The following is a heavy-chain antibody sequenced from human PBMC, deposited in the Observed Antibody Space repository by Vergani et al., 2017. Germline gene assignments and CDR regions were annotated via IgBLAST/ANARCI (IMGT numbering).Heavy chain of an antibody. Sequence: EVHLLESGGGQVEPGGSLRLSCVASGFTFSNSAMSWVRQTPGKGLEWVSAISGHGDRTYYADSVKGRFTISRDNSKNTVYLQMNSLKAEDRATYYCAREXRSNTSPFVGDWGQGTLVTV. J-gene: IGHJ4*02. CDR3: AREXRSNTSPFVGD. CDR1: GFTFSNSA. V-gene: IGHV3-23*01. CDR2: ISGHGDRT. D-gene: IGHD2/OR15-2a*01.